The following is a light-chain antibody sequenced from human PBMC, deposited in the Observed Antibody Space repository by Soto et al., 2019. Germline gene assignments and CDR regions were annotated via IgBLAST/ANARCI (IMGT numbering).Light chain of an antibody. CDR3: QQYGSTPRT. J-gene: IGKJ1*01. CDR2: GAS. CDR1: QSVSSSY. Sequence: EIVLTQSPGTLSLSPGERATPSCRASQSVSSSYLAWYQQKPGQAPRLLIYGASSRATGIPDRFSGSGSGTDLTLTISRLEPADCAVYDCQQYGSTPRTFGRGTKVDIK. V-gene: IGKV3-20*01.